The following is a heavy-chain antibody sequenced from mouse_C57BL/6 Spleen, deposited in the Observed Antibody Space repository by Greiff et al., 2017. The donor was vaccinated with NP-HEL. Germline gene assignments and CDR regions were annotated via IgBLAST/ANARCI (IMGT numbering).Heavy chain of an antibody. CDR1: GFNIKDYY. V-gene: IGHV14-1*01. Sequence: EVQLQQSGAELVRPGASVKLSCTASGFNIKDYYMHWVKQRPEQGLEWIGRIDPEDGDTEYAPKFQGKATMTADTSSNTAYLQLSSLTSDDTAVYYCTAPPYSNYEADYWGQGTTLTVSS. CDR3: TAPPYSNYEADY. CDR2: IDPEDGDT. D-gene: IGHD2-5*01. J-gene: IGHJ2*01.